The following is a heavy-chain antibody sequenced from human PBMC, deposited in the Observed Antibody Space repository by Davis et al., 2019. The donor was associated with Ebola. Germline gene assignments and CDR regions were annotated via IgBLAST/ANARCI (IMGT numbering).Heavy chain of an antibody. V-gene: IGHV3-23*01. Sequence: PGGSLRLSCAASGFTFSSYAMSWVRQAPGEGLEWVSTISGSGDRASYADSVNGRFTISRDNSMNTLYLQMYSLRAEDTATYYCAKEGSAGRHPGADAFDIWGQGTMVTVSS. CDR1: GFTFSSYA. J-gene: IGHJ3*02. D-gene: IGHD3-10*01. CDR2: ISGSGDRA. CDR3: AKEGSAGRHPGADAFDI.